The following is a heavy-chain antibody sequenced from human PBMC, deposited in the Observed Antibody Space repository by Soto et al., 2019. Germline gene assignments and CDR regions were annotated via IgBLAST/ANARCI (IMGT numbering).Heavy chain of an antibody. CDR1: GFTFSTYI. CDR3: SRGNCGRGGCPGAY. Sequence: EVQLLESGGDLVQPGGSLSLSCAGSGFTFSTYIMNWIRQTPEKGLEWVSSISASGGSTNYADSVKGRFTISRDNSKNTLYLEMRNLRAEDTAVYFGSRGNCGRGGCPGAYWGQGAQVTVSS. J-gene: IGHJ4*02. D-gene: IGHD2-15*01. CDR2: ISASGGST. V-gene: IGHV3-23*01.